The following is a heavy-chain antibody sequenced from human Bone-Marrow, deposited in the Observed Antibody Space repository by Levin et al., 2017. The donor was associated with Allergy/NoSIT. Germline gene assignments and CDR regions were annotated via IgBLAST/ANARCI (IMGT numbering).Heavy chain of an antibody. Sequence: LGESLKISCAASGFTVSSNYMSWVRQAPGKGLEWVSVIYSGGSTYYADSVKGRFTISRDNSKNTLYLQMNSLRAEDTAVYYCARRFYYDSSGYYYAVMDVWGQGTTVTVSS. CDR1: GFTVSSNY. D-gene: IGHD3-22*01. CDR3: ARRFYYDSSGYYYAVMDV. J-gene: IGHJ6*02. CDR2: IYSGGST. V-gene: IGHV3-53*01.